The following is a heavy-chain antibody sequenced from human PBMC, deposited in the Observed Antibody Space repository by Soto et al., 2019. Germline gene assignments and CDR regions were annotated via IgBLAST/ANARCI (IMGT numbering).Heavy chain of an antibody. Sequence: NPGGSLRLSCAASGFTFSSYSMNWVRQAPGKGLEWVSSISSSSSYIYYADSVKGRFTISRDNAKTSLYLQMNSLRAEDTAVYYCARAPGSMIVVVITAYFDYWGQGTLVTVSS. CDR3: ARAPGSMIVVVITAYFDY. D-gene: IGHD3-22*01. J-gene: IGHJ4*02. CDR1: GFTFSSYS. CDR2: ISSSSSYI. V-gene: IGHV3-21*01.